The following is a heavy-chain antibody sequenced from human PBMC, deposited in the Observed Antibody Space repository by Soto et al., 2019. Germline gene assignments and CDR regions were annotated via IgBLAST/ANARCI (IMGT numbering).Heavy chain of an antibody. V-gene: IGHV4-30-4*01. CDR3: ARPQAALGIFAFDI. CDR2: IYYSGST. Sequence: SETLSLTCTVSGGSISSGDYYWSWIRQPPGKGLEWIGYIYYSGSTYYNPSLKSRVTISVDTSKNQFSLKLSSVTAADTAVYYCARPQAALGIFAFDIWGQGTMVTVSS. D-gene: IGHD7-27*01. CDR1: GGSISSGDYY. J-gene: IGHJ3*02.